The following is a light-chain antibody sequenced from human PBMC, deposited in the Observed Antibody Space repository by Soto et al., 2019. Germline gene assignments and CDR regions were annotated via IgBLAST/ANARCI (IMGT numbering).Light chain of an antibody. Sequence: ETVLTQSPGTLSLSPGERATLSCRASQSVRNNYLAWYQQKPGQAPRLLISGASSRAAGIPGRFSGSGSETDFTLTISRLEPEDFALYFCQQYGNPRITFGQGTRLEIK. J-gene: IGKJ5*01. CDR1: QSVRNNY. CDR3: QQYGNPRIT. V-gene: IGKV3-20*01. CDR2: GAS.